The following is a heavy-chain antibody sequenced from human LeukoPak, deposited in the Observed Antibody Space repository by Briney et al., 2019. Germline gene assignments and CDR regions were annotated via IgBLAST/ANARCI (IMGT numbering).Heavy chain of an antibody. J-gene: IGHJ4*02. CDR2: ISYDGSNK. D-gene: IGHD4-17*01. CDR3: AKEVDLDGY. Sequence: GRSLRLSCAASGFTFSSYAMHWVRQAPGKGLEWVAVISYDGSNKYYAGSVKGRFTISRDNSKNTLYLQINSLRAEDTAVYYCAKEVDLDGYRGQGTLVTVSS. CDR1: GFTFSSYA. V-gene: IGHV3-30-3*01.